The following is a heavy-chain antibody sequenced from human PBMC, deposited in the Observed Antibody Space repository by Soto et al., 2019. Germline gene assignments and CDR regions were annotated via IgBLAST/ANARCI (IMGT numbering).Heavy chain of an antibody. Sequence: SETLSLTCTVSGGSISSYYWSWIRQPPGKGLEWIGYIYYSGSTNYNPSLKSRVTISVDTSKNQFSLKLSSVTAADTAVYYCARSMITFGGVIARNYYYYMDVWGKGTKVTVSS. D-gene: IGHD3-16*02. V-gene: IGHV4-59*01. CDR3: ARSMITFGGVIARNYYYYMDV. CDR2: IYYSGST. J-gene: IGHJ6*03. CDR1: GGSISSYY.